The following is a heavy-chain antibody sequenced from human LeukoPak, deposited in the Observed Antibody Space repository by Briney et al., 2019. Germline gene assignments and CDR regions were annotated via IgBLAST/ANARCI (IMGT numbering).Heavy chain of an antibody. V-gene: IGHV3-20*04. D-gene: IGHD5-12*01. J-gene: IGHJ6*03. CDR3: ARAYSGYENDYDYYYMDV. Sequence: PGGSLRLSCAASGFKFDDYGMSWVRQDPGKGLEWVSGINWNGGNTGYADSVKGRFTISRDNAKNSLYLQMNSLRAEDTALYYCARAYSGYENDYDYYYMDVWGKGTTVTVSS. CDR2: INWNGGNT. CDR1: GFKFDDYG.